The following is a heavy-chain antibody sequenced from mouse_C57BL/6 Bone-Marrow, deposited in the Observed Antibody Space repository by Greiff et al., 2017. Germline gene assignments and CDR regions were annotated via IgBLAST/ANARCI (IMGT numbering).Heavy chain of an antibody. Sequence: QVQLQQPGAELVKPGASVKLSCKASGYTFTSYWMHWVKQRPGQGLEWIGMIHPNSGSTNYNEKFKSKATLTVDKSSSTAYMQLSSLTSEDSAVYYCARQLRLRFYCYFDVWGTGTTVTVSS. D-gene: IGHD3-2*02. V-gene: IGHV1-64*01. J-gene: IGHJ1*03. CDR1: GYTFTSYW. CDR3: ARQLRLRFYCYFDV. CDR2: IHPNSGST.